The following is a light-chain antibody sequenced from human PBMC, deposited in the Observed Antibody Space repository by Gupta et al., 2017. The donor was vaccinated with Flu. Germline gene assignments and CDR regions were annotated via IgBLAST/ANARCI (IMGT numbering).Light chain of an antibody. V-gene: IGKV3-15*01. J-gene: IGKJ4*01. CDR1: QSVSSSN. CDR2: GAS. CDR3: QQYNIWPLT. Sequence: ATLSVSPGERATLSCRASQSVSSSNLAWYQQKPGQAPRLLIYGASTRATGIPARFSGSGSGTEFTLTISSLQSEDFVVYYCQQYNIWPLTFGGGTKVEIK.